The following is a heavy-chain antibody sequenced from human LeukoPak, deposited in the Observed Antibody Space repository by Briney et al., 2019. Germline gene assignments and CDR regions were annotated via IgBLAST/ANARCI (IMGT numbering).Heavy chain of an antibody. J-gene: IGHJ4*02. Sequence: GGSLRLSCAASGFTFDTYAMHWVRQAPGEGLEWMAIIWYDGSKKEYADSVKGRFTVSRDNSKNTLDMQMNSLRAEDTAVYYCAKGTGSGYSARFDYWGQGTLVTVFS. D-gene: IGHD3-22*01. V-gene: IGHV3-33*06. CDR2: IWYDGSKK. CDR1: GFTFDTYA. CDR3: AKGTGSGYSARFDY.